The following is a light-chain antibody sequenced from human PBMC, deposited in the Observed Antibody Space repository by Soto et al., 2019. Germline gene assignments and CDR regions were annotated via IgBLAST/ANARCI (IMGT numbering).Light chain of an antibody. CDR2: GNN. V-gene: IGLV1-40*01. CDR1: SSNLGANYD. J-gene: IGLJ1*01. Sequence: QSVLTQPPSVSGAPGQRVTISCTGSSSNLGANYDVHWYQQHLPGTAPKLLIYGNNNRPSGVPDRFSGSKSGSSASLTITGLQPEDEADYYCQSFASRLFEEVFGTGTKVTVL. CDR3: QSFASRLFEEV.